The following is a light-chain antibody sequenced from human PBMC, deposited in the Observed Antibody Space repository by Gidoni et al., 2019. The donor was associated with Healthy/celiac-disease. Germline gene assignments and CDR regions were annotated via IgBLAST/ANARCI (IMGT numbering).Light chain of an antibody. V-gene: IGKV3-11*01. CDR1: QSVSSC. Sequence: EIELTQSPSTLSVSPGERATLSCRASQSVSSCFAWYQQKPGQAPRLLIYDASNRATGIPARFSGSRAGTEYTLTISSLEPEDFAVYYCQQRSNWPRGLTFGGGTKVEIK. CDR2: DAS. CDR3: QQRSNWPRGLT. J-gene: IGKJ4*02.